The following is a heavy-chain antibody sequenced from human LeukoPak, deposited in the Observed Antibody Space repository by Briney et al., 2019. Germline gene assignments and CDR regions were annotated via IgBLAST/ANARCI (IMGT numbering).Heavy chain of an antibody. CDR3: ARVDTAIGEYFQH. D-gene: IGHD5-18*01. CDR2: IGSDNKP. J-gene: IGHJ1*01. Sequence: PGGSLRLSCEASGFTFSAYAMTWVRQAPGQGLECVSSIGSDNKPHYSESVKGRFAISRDNSKSMLFLQLNSLRAEDTALYYCARVDTAIGEYFQHWGQGTLVTVSS. CDR1: GFTFSAYA. V-gene: IGHV3-23*05.